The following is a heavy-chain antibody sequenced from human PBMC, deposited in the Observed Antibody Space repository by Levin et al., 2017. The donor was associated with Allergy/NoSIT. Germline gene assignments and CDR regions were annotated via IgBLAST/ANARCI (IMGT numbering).Heavy chain of an antibody. D-gene: IGHD1-7*01. CDR1: GGTFSSYA. CDR2: IIPIFGTA. Sequence: GASVKVSCKASGGTFSSYAISWVRQAPGQGLEWMGGIIPIFGTANYAQKFQGRVTITADESTSTAYMELSSLRSEDTAVYYCARPLTGTTRWYYYYGMDVWGQGTTVTVSS. J-gene: IGHJ6*02. V-gene: IGHV1-69*13. CDR3: ARPLTGTTRWYYYYGMDV.